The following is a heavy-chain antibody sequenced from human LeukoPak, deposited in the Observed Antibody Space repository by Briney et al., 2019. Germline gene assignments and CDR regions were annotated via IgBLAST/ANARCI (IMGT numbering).Heavy chain of an antibody. CDR2: IKFHGHET. CDR3: ARDPSAVVPADNWFDP. Sequence: PGGSLTLSCVASGFNFNNYDLHWVRQAPGKGLEWVAFIKFHGHETFYADSVEGRFTISRDNAKNSLYLQMNSLRAEDTAVYYCARDPSAVVPADNWFDPWGQGTLVTVSS. J-gene: IGHJ5*02. V-gene: IGHV3-30*02. CDR1: GFNFNNYD. D-gene: IGHD2-2*01.